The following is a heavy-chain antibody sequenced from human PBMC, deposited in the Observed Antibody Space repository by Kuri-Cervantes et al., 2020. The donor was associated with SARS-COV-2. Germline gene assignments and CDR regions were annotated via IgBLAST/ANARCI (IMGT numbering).Heavy chain of an antibody. CDR2: VYYSGDT. D-gene: IGHD3-16*01. V-gene: IGHV4-61*01. Sequence: SETLSLXCTVSGGSVSSGNDYWSWIRQPPGKGLEWIGFVYYSGDTNYNPSLKSRVTISVDTSKNQFSLKLRSVTAADXXVYFCAREGYVSLDLWGQGALVTVSS. J-gene: IGHJ4*02. CDR1: GGSVSSGNDY. CDR3: AREGYVSLDL.